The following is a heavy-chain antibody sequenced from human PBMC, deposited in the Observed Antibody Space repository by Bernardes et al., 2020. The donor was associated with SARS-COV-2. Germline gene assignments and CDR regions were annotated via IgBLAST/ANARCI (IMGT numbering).Heavy chain of an antibody. CDR1: GGSFSGYY. CDR3: ARGARISMIVVVMPQAAFDI. J-gene: IGHJ3*02. V-gene: IGHV4-34*01. CDR2: INHSGST. D-gene: IGHD3-22*01. Sequence: SETLSLTCAVYGGSFSGYYWSWIRQPPGKGREWIGEINHSGSTNYNPSLKSRVTISVDRSKNQLSLKLNSVTAADTAVYYCARGARISMIVVVMPQAAFDIWGQGTMVTVSS.